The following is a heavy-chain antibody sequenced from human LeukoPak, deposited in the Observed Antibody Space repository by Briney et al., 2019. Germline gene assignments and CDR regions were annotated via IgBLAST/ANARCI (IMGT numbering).Heavy chain of an antibody. D-gene: IGHD2-15*01. CDR2: INPNSGGT. CDR1: GYTFTGYY. J-gene: IGHJ4*02. Sequence: GASVKVSCKASGYTFTGYYMHWVRHAPGQGLEWMGWINPNSGGTNYAQKFQGRVTMTRDTSISTAYMELSRLRSDDTAVYYCARDEGRYCSGGSCRYPDYWGQGTLVTVSS. V-gene: IGHV1-2*02. CDR3: ARDEGRYCSGGSCRYPDY.